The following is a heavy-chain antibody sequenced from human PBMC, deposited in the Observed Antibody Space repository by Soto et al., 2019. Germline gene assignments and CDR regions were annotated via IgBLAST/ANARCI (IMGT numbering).Heavy chain of an antibody. Sequence: EVQLVESGGGLVQPGRSLRLSCAASGCTFADYAMHWVRRVPGKGLEWVSSITWNSNVIGYADSVKVRFTISRDNAKNSLYLQMNSLRPEDTALYYCAKGGPDAFCSGGRCYFDYWGQGALVTVSS. J-gene: IGHJ4*02. D-gene: IGHD2-15*01. CDR2: ITWNSNVI. CDR1: GCTFADYA. CDR3: AKGGPDAFCSGGRCYFDY. V-gene: IGHV3-9*01.